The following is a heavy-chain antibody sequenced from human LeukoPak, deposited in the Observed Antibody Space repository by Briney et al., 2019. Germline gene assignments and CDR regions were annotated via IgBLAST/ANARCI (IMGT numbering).Heavy chain of an antibody. CDR1: GFTFSNYP. CDR2: ISKDGTEK. D-gene: IGHD6-19*01. V-gene: IGHV3-30*17. J-gene: IGHJ4*02. CDR3: ARGGASGWYPY. Sequence: PGGSLRLSCAASGFTFSNYPLHWVRQAPGKGLDWMAVISKDGTEKHYADSVKGRFSISRDNSRNTLFLQLNGLRPEDTAIYYCARGGASGWYPYWGQGTLVTVS.